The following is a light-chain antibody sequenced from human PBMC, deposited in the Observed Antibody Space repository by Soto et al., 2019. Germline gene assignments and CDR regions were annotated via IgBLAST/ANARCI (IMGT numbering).Light chain of an antibody. V-gene: IGKV3-20*01. CDR1: QSVDSNY. Sequence: EIVLTQSPGTLSLSPGEGATLSCRASQSVDSNYLAWYQQKPGQAPRLLIYGASSRATGIPDRFSGSGSGTDFTLTISRLEPEDFAVYYCHQYDSWTFGQGTKVDIK. CDR3: HQYDSWT. J-gene: IGKJ1*01. CDR2: GAS.